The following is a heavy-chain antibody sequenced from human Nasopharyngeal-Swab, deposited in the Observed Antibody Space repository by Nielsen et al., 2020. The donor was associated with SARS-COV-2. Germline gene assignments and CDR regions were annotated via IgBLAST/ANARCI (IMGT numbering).Heavy chain of an antibody. CDR2: IWYDGSNK. V-gene: IGHV3-33*01. CDR3: ARDGYDILTGHYYPDY. Sequence: GESLKISCAASGFDFNNYGMHWVRQAPGKGLEWVAVIWYDGSNKYYADSVKGRFTISRDNSKNTLYLQMNSLRAEDTAVYYCARDGYDILTGHYYPDYWGQGTLVTVSS. CDR1: GFDFNNYG. D-gene: IGHD3-9*01. J-gene: IGHJ4*02.